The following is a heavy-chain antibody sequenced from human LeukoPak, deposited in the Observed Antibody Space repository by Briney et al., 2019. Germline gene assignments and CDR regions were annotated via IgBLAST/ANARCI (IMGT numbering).Heavy chain of an antibody. CDR1: GGSISSGDYY. Sequence: SETLSLTCTVSGGSISSGDYYWSWIRQPPGKGLEWIGYIYYSGSTYYNPSLKSRVTISVDTSKNQISLQLNSVTPDDTAIYYCARWIHATGGLDYWGQGTLVTVSS. CDR3: ARWIHATGGLDY. CDR2: IYYSGST. J-gene: IGHJ4*02. D-gene: IGHD3-16*01. V-gene: IGHV4-30-4*01.